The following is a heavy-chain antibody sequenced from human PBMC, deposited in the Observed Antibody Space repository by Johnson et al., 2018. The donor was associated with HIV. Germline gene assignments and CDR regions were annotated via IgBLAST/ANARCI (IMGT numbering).Heavy chain of an antibody. D-gene: IGHD2-8*02. CDR2: IKQDGSEK. V-gene: IGHV3-7*03. Sequence: VQLVESGGGVVQPGRPLRLSCAASGFTFSSYWMSWVRQAPGKGLEWVANIKQDGSEKYYADSVKGRFTISRDNAKNSLYLQMNSLRAEDTALYYCARDLAYGDIVLVSAFDIWGQGTMVTVSS. CDR1: GFTFSSYW. J-gene: IGHJ3*02. CDR3: ARDLAYGDIVLVSAFDI.